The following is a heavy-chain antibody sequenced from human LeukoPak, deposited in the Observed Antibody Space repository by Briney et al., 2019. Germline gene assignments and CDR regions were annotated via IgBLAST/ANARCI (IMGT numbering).Heavy chain of an antibody. CDR2: SGNKANSYTT. Sequence: PGGSLRLSCAASGVTFSDHYIDWVRQAPGKGLEWVGRSGNKANSYTTEYAASVKGRFTISRDDSKNSLYLQMNSLKTEDTAVYYCTTGYCSSTSCYYIAFDIWGQGTMVTVSS. D-gene: IGHD2-2*01. J-gene: IGHJ3*02. CDR3: TTGYCSSTSCYYIAFDI. CDR1: GVTFSDHY. V-gene: IGHV3-72*01.